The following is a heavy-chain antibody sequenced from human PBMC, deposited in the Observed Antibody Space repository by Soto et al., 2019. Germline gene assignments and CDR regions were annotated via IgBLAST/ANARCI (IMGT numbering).Heavy chain of an antibody. V-gene: IGHV1-3*01. Sequence: ASVKVSCKASGYTFTSYAMHWVRQAPGQRLEWMGWINAGNGNTKYSQKFQGRVTITRDTSASTAYMELSSLRSEDTAVYYCAREALGLLWFGESPHFDYWGQGTLVTVSS. CDR1: GYTFTSYA. J-gene: IGHJ4*02. CDR3: AREALGLLWFGESPHFDY. D-gene: IGHD3-10*01. CDR2: INAGNGNT.